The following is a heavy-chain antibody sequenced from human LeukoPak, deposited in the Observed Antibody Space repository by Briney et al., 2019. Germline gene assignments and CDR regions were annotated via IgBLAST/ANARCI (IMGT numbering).Heavy chain of an antibody. Sequence: SQTLSLTCTVSGGSISSGSYYWSWIRQPAGKGLEWIGRIYTSGSTNYNPSLKSRVTISVDTSKNQFSLKLSSVTAADTAVYYCARGSYDFWSGYYDGYWGQGTLVTVSS. CDR2: IYTSGST. CDR3: ARGSYDFWSGYYDGY. J-gene: IGHJ4*02. D-gene: IGHD3-3*01. V-gene: IGHV4-61*02. CDR1: GGSISSGSYY.